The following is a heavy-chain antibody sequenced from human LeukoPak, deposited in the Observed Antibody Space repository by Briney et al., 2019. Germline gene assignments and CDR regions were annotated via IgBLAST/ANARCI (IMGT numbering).Heavy chain of an antibody. CDR3: ARGYNGDFGLSMDV. Sequence: GGSLRLSCAASGFSFSSYEMNWVRQAPGKGLEWVSYIRSSSSSIYYADSVKGRFTISRDNAKNSLYLQMNSLRAEDTAVYYCARGYNGDFGLSMDVWGQGTAVTVSS. V-gene: IGHV3-48*03. CDR1: GFSFSSYE. J-gene: IGHJ6*02. D-gene: IGHD4-17*01. CDR2: IRSSSSSI.